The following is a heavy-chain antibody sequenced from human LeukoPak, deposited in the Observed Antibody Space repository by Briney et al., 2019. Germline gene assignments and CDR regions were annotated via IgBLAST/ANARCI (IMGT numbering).Heavy chain of an antibody. Sequence: PGGSLRLSCAASGFTFSNYAMTWVRQAPGKGLEWVSAISGGGDIIRYADSVKGRFTISRDNSKNTLYLQMSSLRAEDTAVYYCAKDDRREGAYGAVDNWGQGTLVTVSS. V-gene: IGHV3-23*01. CDR1: GFTFSNYA. CDR2: ISGGGDII. D-gene: IGHD3-22*01. J-gene: IGHJ4*02. CDR3: AKDDRREGAYGAVDN.